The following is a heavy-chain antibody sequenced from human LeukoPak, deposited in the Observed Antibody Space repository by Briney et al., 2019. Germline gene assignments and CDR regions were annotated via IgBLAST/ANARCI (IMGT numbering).Heavy chain of an antibody. J-gene: IGHJ2*01. CDR2: IYYTGNT. D-gene: IGHD6-19*01. CDR3: ARGIVLSGTGMWYFDL. CDR1: GDSISTYY. V-gene: IGHV4-59*01. Sequence: PSETLTLTCAVSGDSISTYYWSWLRQPPGKGLEWLGYIYYTGNTNYYPSLKHRVSMSVDTSKIQFSLQLTSVTAADTAVYYCARGIVLSGTGMWYFDLWGRGTVVTVSS.